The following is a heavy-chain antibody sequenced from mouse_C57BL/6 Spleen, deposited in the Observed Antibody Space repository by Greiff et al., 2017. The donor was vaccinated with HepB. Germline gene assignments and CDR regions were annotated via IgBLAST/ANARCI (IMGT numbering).Heavy chain of an antibody. J-gene: IGHJ4*01. Sequence: EVHLVESGEGLVKPGGSLKLSCAASGFTFSSYAMSWVRQTPEKRLEWVAYISSGGDYIYYADTVKGRFTISRDNARNTLYLQMSSLKSEDTAMYYCTSPYYGSSYDYYAMDYWGQGTSVTVSS. V-gene: IGHV5-9-1*02. D-gene: IGHD1-1*01. CDR3: TSPYYGSSYDYYAMDY. CDR1: GFTFSSYA. CDR2: ISSGGDYI.